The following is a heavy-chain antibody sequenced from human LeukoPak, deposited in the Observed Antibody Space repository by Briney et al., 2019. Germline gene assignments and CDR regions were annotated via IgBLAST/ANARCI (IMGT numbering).Heavy chain of an antibody. CDR2: IYPGDSDT. CDR3: ARPETYYYDSSGYYLDAFDI. Sequence: GESLKISFKGSGXSFTSYCIGWVRQMPGKGLEWMGIIYPGDSDTRYSTSFQGQVTISADKSISTAYLQWSSLKASDAAMYYCARPETYYYDSSGYYLDAFDIWGQGTMVTVSS. CDR1: GXSFTSYC. J-gene: IGHJ3*02. D-gene: IGHD3-22*01. V-gene: IGHV5-51*01.